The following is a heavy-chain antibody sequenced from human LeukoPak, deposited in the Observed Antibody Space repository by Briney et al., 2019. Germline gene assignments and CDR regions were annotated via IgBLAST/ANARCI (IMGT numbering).Heavy chain of an antibody. CDR3: ARGSGWYIKKFDY. V-gene: IGHV4-34*01. CDR2: INHSGST. CDR1: GGSFSGYY. Sequence: SETLSLTCAVYGGSFSGYYWSWIRQPPGKGLEWIGEINHSGSTNYNPSLKSRVTISVDTSKNQFSLKLSSVTAADTAVYCCARGSGWYIKKFDYWGQGTLVTVSS. D-gene: IGHD6-19*01. J-gene: IGHJ4*02.